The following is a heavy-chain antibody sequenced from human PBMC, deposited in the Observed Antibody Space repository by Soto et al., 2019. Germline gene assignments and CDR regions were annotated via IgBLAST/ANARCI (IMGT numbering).Heavy chain of an antibody. CDR1: GGSVSSGSYY. CDR3: AREYSSSSSFDY. V-gene: IGHV4-61*01. CDR2: IYYSGST. J-gene: IGHJ4*01. D-gene: IGHD6-19*01. Sequence: PAETLSLTCTVSGGSVSSGSYYWSWIRQPPGKGLEWIGYIYYSGSTNYNPSLKSRVAISVDTSKNQFSLKLSSVTAADTAVYYCAREYSSSSSFDYWGHVPLVTASS.